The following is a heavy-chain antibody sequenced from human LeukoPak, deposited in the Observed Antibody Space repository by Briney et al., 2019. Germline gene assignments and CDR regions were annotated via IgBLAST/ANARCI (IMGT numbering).Heavy chain of an antibody. Sequence: SETLSLTCTVSGGSISSYYWSWIRQPPGKGLEWIGYIYYSGSTNYNPSLKSRVTISVDTSKNQFSLKLSSVTAADTAVYYCARGWADFSGGSCYSIFHWFDPWGQGTLVTVSS. CDR1: GGSISSYY. J-gene: IGHJ5*02. CDR2: IYYSGST. D-gene: IGHD2-15*01. CDR3: ARGWADFSGGSCYSIFHWFDP. V-gene: IGHV4-59*01.